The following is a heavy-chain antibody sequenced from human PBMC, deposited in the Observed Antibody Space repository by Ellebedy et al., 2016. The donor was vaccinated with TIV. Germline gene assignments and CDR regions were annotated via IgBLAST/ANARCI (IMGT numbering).Heavy chain of an antibody. V-gene: IGHV2-70*11. J-gene: IGHJ4*02. D-gene: IGHD5-12*01. CDR3: ARILFGGYRGGFDY. Sequence: SGPTLVKPTQTLTLTGTFSGFSPNTTRMCLGCIRQPPGKALEWRARIDLDDDKYYSTSLKTRLTISKDTSKNLVVLTMTNLDPVDTATYYCARILFGGYRGGFDYWGQGTLVTVSS. CDR2: IDLDDDK. CDR1: GFSPNTTRMC.